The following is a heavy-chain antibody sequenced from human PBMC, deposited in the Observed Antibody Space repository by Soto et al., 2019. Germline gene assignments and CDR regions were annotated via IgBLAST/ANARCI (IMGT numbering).Heavy chain of an antibody. V-gene: IGHV1-2*04. D-gene: IGHD3-3*01. CDR1: GYTFTGYY. CDR3: ARGTYDFWSGYYGGPAVGYYYGRDV. CDR2: INPNSGGT. J-gene: IGHJ6*02. Sequence: GASVKVSCKTSGYTFTGYYRHWVRQAPGQGLEWMGWINPNSGGTNYAQKFQGWVTMTRDTSISTAYMELSRLRSDDKAVYYCARGTYDFWSGYYGGPAVGYYYGRDVWGQGTTVTVSS.